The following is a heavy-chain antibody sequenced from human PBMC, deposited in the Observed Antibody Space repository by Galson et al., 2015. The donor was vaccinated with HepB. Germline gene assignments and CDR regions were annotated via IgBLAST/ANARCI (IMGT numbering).Heavy chain of an antibody. CDR3: ARDSRLELHLNNYYSYGMDV. CDR2: VSTYNGDT. D-gene: IGHD1-7*01. V-gene: IGHV1-18*01. Sequence: SVKVSCKATGYTFTSYFISWVRQAPGQGLQWMGRVSTYNGDTQYAPKFQGRVTMTTEKSTGTAYMEMRSLRSDDTAVYYCARDSRLELHLNNYYSYGMDVWGQGTAVSVS. CDR1: GYTFTSYF. J-gene: IGHJ6*02.